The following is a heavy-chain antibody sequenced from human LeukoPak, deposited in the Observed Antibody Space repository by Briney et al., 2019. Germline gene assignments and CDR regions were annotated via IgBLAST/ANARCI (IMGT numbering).Heavy chain of an antibody. CDR2: TYPAGSQT. CDR1: TYNFANYW. CDR3: ARRIFTNVWLDP. V-gene: IGHV5-51*01. J-gene: IGHJ5*02. D-gene: IGHD3-9*01. Sequence: GESLKISCKASTYNFANYWIGWVRQLPEKGLEWMGITYPAGSQTIYSPSFQGQVTISVDKYISTVYLQWSTLKASDTAIYYCARRIFTNVWLDPWGQGTLVTVSS.